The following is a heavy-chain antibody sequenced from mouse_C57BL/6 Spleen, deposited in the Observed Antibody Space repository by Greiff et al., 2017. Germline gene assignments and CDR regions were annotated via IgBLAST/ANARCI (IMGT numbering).Heavy chain of an antibody. J-gene: IGHJ2*01. CDR3: ARRVSTTYYFDY. CDR1: GYTFTDYN. Sequence: VQLQQSGPELVKPGASVKIPCKASGYTFTDYNIDWVKQSHGKSLEWIGDINPNNGGTIYNQKFKGKATLTVDKSSSTAYMELRSLTSEDTAVYYCARRVSTTYYFDYWGQGTTLTVSS. CDR2: INPNNGGT. D-gene: IGHD2-12*01. V-gene: IGHV1-18*01.